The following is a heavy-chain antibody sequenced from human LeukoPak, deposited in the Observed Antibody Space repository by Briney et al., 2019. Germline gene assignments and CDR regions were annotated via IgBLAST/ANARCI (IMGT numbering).Heavy chain of an antibody. Sequence: PSETLSLTCTVSGGSISSGSYYWSWIRQPAGKGLEWIGRIYTSGSTNYNPSLKSRVTISVDTSKNQFSLKLSSVTAADTAVYYCARHRRRRWLQFDAFDIWGQGTMVTVSS. D-gene: IGHD5-24*01. CDR1: GGSISSGSYY. J-gene: IGHJ3*02. CDR2: IYTSGST. V-gene: IGHV4-61*02. CDR3: ARHRRRRWLQFDAFDI.